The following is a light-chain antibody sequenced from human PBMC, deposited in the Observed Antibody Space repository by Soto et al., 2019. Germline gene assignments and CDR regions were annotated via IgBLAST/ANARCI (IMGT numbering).Light chain of an antibody. CDR1: QRISDW. V-gene: IGKV1-5*03. J-gene: IGKJ1*01. CDR2: RSS. Sequence: DIQMTQSPSTLSASIGDRVTITCRASQRISDWLAWYQQKPGKAPKLLIYRSSNLESGVPSRFSGSGSGTEFTLTISSLQPDDFATYYCQQYHGYSRAFGQGTKVEIK. CDR3: QQYHGYSRA.